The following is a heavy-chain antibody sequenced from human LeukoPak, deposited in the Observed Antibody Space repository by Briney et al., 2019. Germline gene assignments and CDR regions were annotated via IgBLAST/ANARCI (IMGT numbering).Heavy chain of an antibody. CDR1: GFTFSSYS. V-gene: IGHV3-23*01. J-gene: IGHJ6*02. CDR2: ISGSGGST. Sequence: GGSLRLSCAASGFTFSSYSMNWVRQAPGKGLEWVSAISGSGGSTYYADSVKGRFTISRDNSKNTLYLQMNSLRAEDTAVYYCARTRQRGYYDILTGYYSYYGMDVWGQGTTVTVSS. CDR3: ARTRQRGYYDILTGYYSYYGMDV. D-gene: IGHD3-9*01.